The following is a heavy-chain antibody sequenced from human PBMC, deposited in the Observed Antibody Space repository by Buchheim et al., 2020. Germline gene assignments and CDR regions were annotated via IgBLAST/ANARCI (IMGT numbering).Heavy chain of an antibody. J-gene: IGHJ6*03. CDR3: ARRWKDTAMAHYYYYMDV. D-gene: IGHD5-18*01. CDR1: GYTFTSYY. V-gene: IGHV1-46*01. CDR2: INPSGGST. Sequence: QVQLVQSGAEVKKPGASVKVSCKASGYTFTSYYMHWVRQAPGQGLEWMGIINPSGGSTSYAQKFQGRVTMTRDTSTSPVYMELSSLRSEDTAVYYCARRWKDTAMAHYYYYMDVWGKGTT.